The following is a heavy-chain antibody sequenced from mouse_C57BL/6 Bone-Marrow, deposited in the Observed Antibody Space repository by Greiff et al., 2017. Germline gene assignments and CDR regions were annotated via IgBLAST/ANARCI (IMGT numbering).Heavy chain of an antibody. CDR2: ISNLAYSI. J-gene: IGHJ4*01. V-gene: IGHV5-15*01. CDR1: GFTFSDYG. CDR3: ARHECTCYAMDY. Sequence: EVKLMESGGGLVQPGGSLKLSCAASGFTFSDYGMAWVRQAPRKGPEWVAFISNLAYSIYYADTVTGRFTISRENAKNTLYLEMSSLRSEDTAMYDCARHECTCYAMDYWGQGTSVTVSS.